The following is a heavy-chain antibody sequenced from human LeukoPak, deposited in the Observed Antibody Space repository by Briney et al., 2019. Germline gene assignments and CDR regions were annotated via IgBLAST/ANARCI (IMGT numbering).Heavy chain of an antibody. CDR1: GFTFSSYA. V-gene: IGHV3-30-3*01. J-gene: IGHJ4*02. CDR3: ARDEGDYYDSSGYYTFDY. CDR2: ISYDGSNK. D-gene: IGHD3-22*01. Sequence: PGGFLRLSCAASGFTFSSYAMHWVRQAPGKGPEWVAVISYDGSNKYYADSVKGRFTISRDNSKNTLYLQMNSLRAEDTAVYYCARDEGDYYDSSGYYTFDYWGQGTLVTVSS.